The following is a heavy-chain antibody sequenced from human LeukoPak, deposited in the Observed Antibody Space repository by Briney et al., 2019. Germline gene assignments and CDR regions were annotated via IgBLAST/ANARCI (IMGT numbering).Heavy chain of an antibody. CDR3: AKDTAAA. V-gene: IGHV3-66*01. CDR1: GFTVSTNS. D-gene: IGHD5-18*01. J-gene: IGHJ4*02. Sequence: GGSLRLSCAVSGFTVSTNSMTWVRQAPGKGLEWVSLIYSGDTTYYADSVKGRFTISRDNSKNTLYLQMNSLRAEDTAVYYCAKDTAAAWGQGTLVTVSS. CDR2: IYSGDTT.